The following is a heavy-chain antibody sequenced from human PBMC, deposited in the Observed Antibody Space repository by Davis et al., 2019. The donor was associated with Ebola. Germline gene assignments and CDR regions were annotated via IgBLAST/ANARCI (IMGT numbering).Heavy chain of an antibody. Sequence: PGGSLRLSCAASGFTFSSYSMNWVRQAPGKGLEWVSSISSSSSYIYYADSVKGRFTISRDNAKNSLYLQMNSLRAEDTAVYYCARDTYSSSWPAPFDYWGQGTLVTVSS. CDR3: ARDTYSSSWPAPFDY. CDR2: ISSSSSYI. D-gene: IGHD6-13*01. V-gene: IGHV3-21*01. CDR1: GFTFSSYS. J-gene: IGHJ4*02.